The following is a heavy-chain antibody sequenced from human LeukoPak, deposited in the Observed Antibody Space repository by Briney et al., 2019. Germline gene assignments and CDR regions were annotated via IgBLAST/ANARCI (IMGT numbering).Heavy chain of an antibody. CDR3: ARGGIGSYFIPDY. V-gene: IGHV3-15*07. J-gene: IGHJ4*01. CDR1: GFTFSNAW. D-gene: IGHD1-26*01. CDR2: IKSKTDGGTT. Sequence: GGSLRLSCAASGFTFSNAWMNWVRQAPGKGLEWVGRIKSKTDGGTTDYAAPVKGRFTISRDDSKNTLYMQMNRLKTEDTAVYYCARGGIGSYFIPDYWGQGTLVTVSS.